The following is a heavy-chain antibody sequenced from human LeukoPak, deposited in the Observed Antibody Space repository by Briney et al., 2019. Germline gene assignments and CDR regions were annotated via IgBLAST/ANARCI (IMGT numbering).Heavy chain of an antibody. CDR3: ASFYYYGSGSSYNSFDY. Sequence: GGSLRLSCAASGFIFSDYAMTWVRQRPGKGLEWVSSISGSGGRTYYAESVKGRFTVSRDNSKNTLYLQMSSLRAEDTAEYYCASFYYYGSGSSYNSFDYWGQGTLVTVSS. V-gene: IGHV3-23*01. D-gene: IGHD3-10*01. J-gene: IGHJ4*02. CDR1: GFIFSDYA. CDR2: ISGSGGRT.